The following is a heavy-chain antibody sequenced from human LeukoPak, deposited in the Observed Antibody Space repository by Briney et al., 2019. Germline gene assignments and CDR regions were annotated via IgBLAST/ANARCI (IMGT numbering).Heavy chain of an antibody. V-gene: IGHV3-11*06. Sequence: GGSLRLSCAASGFTFSDYYMSWIRQAPGKGLEWVSYISSSSSYTNYADSVKGRFTISRDNAKNSLYLQMNSLRAEDTAVYYCARDWPKGYSSSWPFDYWGQGTLVTVSS. CDR2: ISSSSSYT. CDR1: GFTFSDYY. D-gene: IGHD6-13*01. J-gene: IGHJ4*02. CDR3: ARDWPKGYSSSWPFDY.